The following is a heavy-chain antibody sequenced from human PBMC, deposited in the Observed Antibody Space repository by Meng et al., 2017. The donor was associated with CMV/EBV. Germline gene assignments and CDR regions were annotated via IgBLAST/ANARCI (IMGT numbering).Heavy chain of an antibody. CDR2: IYSGGST. CDR1: GFTFSSYA. CDR3: ARDYRITIGPFYYYYGMDV. J-gene: IGHJ6*02. Sequence: GESLKISCAASGFTFSSYAMSWVRQAPGKGLEWVSVIYSGGSTYYADSVKGRFTISRDNSKNTLYLQMNSLRAEDTAVYYCARDYRITIGPFYYYYGMDVWAKGPRSPSP. V-gene: IGHV3-53*01. D-gene: IGHD3-9*01.